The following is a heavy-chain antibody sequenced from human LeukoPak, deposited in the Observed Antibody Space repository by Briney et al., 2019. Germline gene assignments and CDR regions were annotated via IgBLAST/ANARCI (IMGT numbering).Heavy chain of an antibody. D-gene: IGHD3-16*01. J-gene: IGHJ5*02. V-gene: IGHV1-24*01. Sequence: ASVKVSCKVSGYTLTELSVHWVRQAPGKGLEWMGGFDPEDGETIYAQKFQGRVTMTEDTSTDTAYMELSSLRSEDTAVYYCAKVIHDYDYVWGSTYNWFDPWGQGTLVTVSS. CDR3: AKVIHDYDYVWGSTYNWFDP. CDR2: FDPEDGET. CDR1: GYTLTELS.